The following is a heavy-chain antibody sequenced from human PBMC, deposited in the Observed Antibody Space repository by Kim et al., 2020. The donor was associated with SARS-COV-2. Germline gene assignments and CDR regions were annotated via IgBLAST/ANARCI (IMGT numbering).Heavy chain of an antibody. CDR3: ASGRSILTGYYTYYYYYGMDV. Sequence: ASVKVSCKASGYTFTSYAMNWVRQAPGQGLEWMGWINTNTGNPTYAQGFTGRFVFSLDTSVSTAYLQISSLKAEDTAVYYCASGRSILTGYYTYYYYYGMDVWGQGTTVTVSS. CDR1: GYTFTSYA. CDR2: INTNTGNP. V-gene: IGHV7-4-1*02. J-gene: IGHJ6*02. D-gene: IGHD3-9*01.